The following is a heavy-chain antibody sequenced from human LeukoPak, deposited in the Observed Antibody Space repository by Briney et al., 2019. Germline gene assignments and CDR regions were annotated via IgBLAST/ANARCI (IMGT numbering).Heavy chain of an antibody. CDR3: ARSRGAGPGAYFDY. D-gene: IGHD6-19*01. Sequence: GGSLRLSCAVSGFSFTDEYMSWIRQAPGQGLEWVSYISNTGSYTNYADSVEGRFTISRDNTENSLYLQMNSLRAEDTAVYYCARSRGAGPGAYFDYWGQGTLVAVTS. CDR2: ISNTGSYT. CDR1: GFSFTDEY. J-gene: IGHJ4*02. V-gene: IGHV3-11*03.